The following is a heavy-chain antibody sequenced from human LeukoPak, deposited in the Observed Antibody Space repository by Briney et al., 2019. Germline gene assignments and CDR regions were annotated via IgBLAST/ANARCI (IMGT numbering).Heavy chain of an antibody. CDR3: ARGYDIDV. CDR2: IYYTGTT. CDR1: GGSVNSGSYY. V-gene: IGHV4-61*01. J-gene: IGHJ6*02. Sequence: SETLSLTCTVSGGSVNSGSYYWRWIRQPPGKGLEWIGYIYYTGTTKYNPSLKSRATISLDTSKNQFSLKLTSVTAADTALFFCARGYDIDVWGQGTTVTVSS.